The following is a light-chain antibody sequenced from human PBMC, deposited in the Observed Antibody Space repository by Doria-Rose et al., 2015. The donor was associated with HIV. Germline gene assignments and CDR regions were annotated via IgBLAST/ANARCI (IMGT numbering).Light chain of an antibody. CDR3: QQSFSTLPLT. Sequence: DIRMTQTPSAVPGAAGGIASRHCSATQSISGSCSWDQQKPGKAPKLLIFAASSLQSGVPSRFSGSGSGTDFTLTISSLQPEDFATYYCQQSFSTLPLTFGGGTKVEI. CDR2: AAS. V-gene: IGKV1-39*01. CDR1: QSISGS. J-gene: IGKJ4*01.